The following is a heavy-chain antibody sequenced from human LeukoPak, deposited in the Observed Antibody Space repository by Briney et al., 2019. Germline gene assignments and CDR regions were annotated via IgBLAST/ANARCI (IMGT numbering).Heavy chain of an antibody. D-gene: IGHD6-13*01. CDR2: IKSKTDGGTT. J-gene: IGHJ1*01. CDR1: GFTFSNAW. CDR3: TTDLFIAAAVPEYFQH. Sequence: GGSLRLSCAASGFTFSNAWMNWVRQAPGKGLEWVGRIKSKTDGGTTDYAAPVKGRFTISRDDSKNTLYLQMNSLKTEDTAVYYCTTDLFIAAAVPEYFQHWGQGTLVTVSS. V-gene: IGHV3-15*07.